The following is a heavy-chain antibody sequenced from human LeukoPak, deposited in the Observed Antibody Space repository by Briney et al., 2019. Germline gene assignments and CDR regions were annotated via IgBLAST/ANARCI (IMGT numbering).Heavy chain of an antibody. Sequence: SETLSLTCTVSGGSLGTFYWSWIRQSAGKGLEYIGRIHPTGSTNYKPSLKSRLTMSIDTSKNQFSMTLRFVTAADTAVYFCSRAHSGFYLDAWGQGTLVTVSS. D-gene: IGHD3-22*01. CDR1: GGSLGTFY. CDR2: IHPTGST. V-gene: IGHV4-4*07. J-gene: IGHJ4*02. CDR3: SRAHSGFYLDA.